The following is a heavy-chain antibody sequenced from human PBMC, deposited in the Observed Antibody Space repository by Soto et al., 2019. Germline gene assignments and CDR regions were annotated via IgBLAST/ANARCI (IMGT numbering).Heavy chain of an antibody. J-gene: IGHJ3*02. CDR1: GYTFTGYY. V-gene: IGHV1-2*04. CDR2: INPNSGGT. D-gene: IGHD1-1*01. CDR3: ARWDDGDRDAFDI. Sequence: ASVKVSCKASGYTFTGYYMHWVRQAPGQGLEWMGWINPNSGGTNYAQKFQGWVTMTRDTSISTAYMELSRLRSDDTAVYYGARWDDGDRDAFDIWGQGTMVTVSS.